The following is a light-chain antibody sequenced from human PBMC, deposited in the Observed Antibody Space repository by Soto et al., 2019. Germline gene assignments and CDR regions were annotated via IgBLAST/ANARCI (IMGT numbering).Light chain of an antibody. Sequence: IRMSLSPSSLSASVGDRVTITCRASQSISPYLNWYQQKPGKAPKLLIYAASSLQSGVPSRFSGSGSGTDFTLTISSLQPEDFATYYCQHYNSYSEAFGQGTKVDI. J-gene: IGKJ1*01. CDR1: QSISPY. CDR2: AAS. V-gene: IGKV1-39*01. CDR3: QHYNSYSEA.